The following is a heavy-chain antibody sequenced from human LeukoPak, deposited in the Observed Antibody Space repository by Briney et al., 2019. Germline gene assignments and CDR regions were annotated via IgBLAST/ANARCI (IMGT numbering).Heavy chain of an antibody. J-gene: IGHJ3*02. CDR1: GFTFSSYS. V-gene: IGHV3-21*01. Sequence: PGGSLRLSCAASGFTFSSYSMNWVRQAPGKGLEWVSSISSSSSYIYYADSVKGRFTISRDNAKNSLYLQMNSLRAEDTAVYYCARDHSYYDSSGYYYGAFDIWGQGTMVTVSS. CDR2: ISSSSSYI. CDR3: ARDHSYYDSSGYYYGAFDI. D-gene: IGHD3-22*01.